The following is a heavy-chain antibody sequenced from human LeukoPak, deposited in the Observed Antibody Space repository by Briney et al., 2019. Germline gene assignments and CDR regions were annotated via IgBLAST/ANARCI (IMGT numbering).Heavy chain of an antibody. Sequence: SDTLSLTCTVSGGSISSSSYYWGWIRQPPGKGLEWIGSIYYSGSTYYNPSLKSRVTISVDTSKNQFSLKLSSVTAADTAVYYCARPITISGKHNWFDPWGQGTLVTVSS. CDR3: ARPITISGKHNWFDP. V-gene: IGHV4-39*01. CDR1: GGSISSSSYY. J-gene: IGHJ5*02. CDR2: IYYSGST. D-gene: IGHD3-3*01.